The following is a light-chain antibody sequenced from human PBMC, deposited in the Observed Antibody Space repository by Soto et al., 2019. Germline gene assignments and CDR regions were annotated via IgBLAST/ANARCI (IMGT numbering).Light chain of an antibody. Sequence: DIQLTQSPSFLSASVGDRVTIPCRASQGISSYLAWYQQKPGKAPKLLIYAASTLQSGVPSRISGSGSGTEFTLTISSLQPEDFATYYCQQLNSYTFGGGTKVEIK. CDR1: QGISSY. J-gene: IGKJ4*01. V-gene: IGKV1-9*01. CDR2: AAS. CDR3: QQLNSYT.